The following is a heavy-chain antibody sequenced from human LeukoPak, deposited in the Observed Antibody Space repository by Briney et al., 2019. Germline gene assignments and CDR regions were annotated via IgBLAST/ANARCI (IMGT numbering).Heavy chain of an antibody. J-gene: IGHJ4*02. Sequence: GGSLRLSCEASGFTFRSYWMHWVRQAPGKGLVWVSRINGDGSSTSYADSVKGRFTISRDNAKNTLYLQMNSLRAEDTAVYYCARSMVTIPIPGGYWGQGTLVTVSS. V-gene: IGHV3-74*01. D-gene: IGHD2-2*02. CDR2: INGDGSST. CDR3: ARSMVTIPIPGGY. CDR1: GFTFRSYW.